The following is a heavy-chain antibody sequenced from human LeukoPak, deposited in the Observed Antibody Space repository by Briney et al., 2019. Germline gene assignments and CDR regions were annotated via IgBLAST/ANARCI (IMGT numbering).Heavy chain of an antibody. CDR3: ARDSRGYIK. D-gene: IGHD5-18*01. J-gene: IGHJ4*02. V-gene: IGHV1-69*13. Sequence: SMKVSCKASGYTFTSYYIDWVRQAPGQGLEWMGGIIPIFGTANYAQKFQGRVTITADESTSTAYMELSSLRSEDTAVYYCARDSRGYIKWGQGTLVTVSS. CDR1: GYTFTSYY. CDR2: IIPIFGTA.